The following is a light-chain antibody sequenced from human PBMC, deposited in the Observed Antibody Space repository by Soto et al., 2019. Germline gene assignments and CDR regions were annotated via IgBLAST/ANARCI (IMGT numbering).Light chain of an antibody. CDR3: QQSYRNPIT. J-gene: IGKJ5*01. CDR2: AAA. CDR1: QSISNY. V-gene: IGKV1-39*01. Sequence: DIQMTQSASSLSASVGDRVTITCRASQSISNYLNWYQQKPGKAPNLLIHAAASLQSGVPPRFSGSGSGTDFTLTISSLQPEDFATYFYQQSYRNPITFGQGTRLEIK.